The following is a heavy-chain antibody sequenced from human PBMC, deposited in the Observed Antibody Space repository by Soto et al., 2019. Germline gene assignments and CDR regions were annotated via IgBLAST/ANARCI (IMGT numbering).Heavy chain of an antibody. Sequence: GGSLRLSCAASGFTVSSNYMSWVRQAPGKGLEWVSVIYSGGSTYYADSVKGRFTISRDNSKNTLYPQMNSLRAEDTAVYYCARGTRYYYYMDVWGKGTTVTVSS. CDR3: ARGTRYYYYMDV. V-gene: IGHV3-66*01. CDR1: GFTVSSNY. CDR2: IYSGGST. J-gene: IGHJ6*03. D-gene: IGHD1-1*01.